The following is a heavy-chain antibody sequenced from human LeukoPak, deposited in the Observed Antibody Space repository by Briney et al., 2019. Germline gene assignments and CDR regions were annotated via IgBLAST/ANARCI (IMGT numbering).Heavy chain of an antibody. CDR1: RYTFTGHY. D-gene: IGHD2-8*01. J-gene: IGHJ5*02. V-gene: IGHV1-2*02. CDR2: INPNSGGT. Sequence: ASVKVSCKASRYTFTGHYIHWVRQAPGQGLEWMGWINPNSGGTNYAHKFQGRVTMTRDTSISTASMELTRLTSDNTAVYYCARAPPRIVLRTPGFDPWGQGTLVTVSS. CDR3: ARAPPRIVLRTPGFDP.